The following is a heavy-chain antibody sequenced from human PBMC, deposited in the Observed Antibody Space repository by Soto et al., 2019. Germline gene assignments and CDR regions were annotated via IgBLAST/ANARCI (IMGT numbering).Heavy chain of an antibody. Sequence: QVQLVQSGAEVKKPGSSVKVSCKASGGTFSSYAISWVRQAPGQGLEWMGGISAIFGTANYAQKFQGRVTIAGGEPTRTAYMGLSSLRSEDTAVYYCAGADIAMVRGVRDGFDPWGQGTLVTVSS. D-gene: IGHD3-10*01. CDR2: ISAIFGTA. CDR1: GGTFSSYA. CDR3: AGADIAMVRGVRDGFDP. J-gene: IGHJ5*02. V-gene: IGHV1-69*01.